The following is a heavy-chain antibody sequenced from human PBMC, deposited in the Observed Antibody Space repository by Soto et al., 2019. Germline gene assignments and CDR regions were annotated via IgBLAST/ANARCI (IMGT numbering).Heavy chain of an antibody. V-gene: IGHV4-59*01. CDR1: GGSISSYY. CDR3: ARGIRFLEWSLNYYYYYYMDV. Sequence: SETLSLTCTVSGGSISSYYWSWIRQPPGKGLERIVYIYYSGSTNYNPSLKSRVTISVDTSKNQFSLKLSSVTAADTAVYYCARGIRFLEWSLNYYYYYYMDVWGKGTTVTVSS. D-gene: IGHD3-3*01. J-gene: IGHJ6*03. CDR2: IYYSGST.